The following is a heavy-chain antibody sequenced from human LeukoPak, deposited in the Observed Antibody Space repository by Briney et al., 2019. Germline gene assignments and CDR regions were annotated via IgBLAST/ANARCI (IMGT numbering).Heavy chain of an antibody. CDR1: GFTLDDYS. CDR3: AKDIQAWTTVAPDY. CDR2: ISGDGGST. D-gene: IGHD1-1*01. Sequence: GRSLRLSCGVSGFTLDDYSMHWVRQAPGKGLEWVYLISGDGGSTYYADSVKGRFTISRDNSKNSLYRQMNSLRTEDTALYYCAKDIQAWTTVAPDYWGQGTLVTVS. J-gene: IGHJ4*02. V-gene: IGHV3-43*02.